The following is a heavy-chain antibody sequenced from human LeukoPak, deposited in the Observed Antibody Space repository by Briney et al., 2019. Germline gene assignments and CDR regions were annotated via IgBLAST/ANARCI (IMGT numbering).Heavy chain of an antibody. J-gene: IGHJ4*02. Sequence: SETLSLTCAVYGGSFSGYYWSWIRQPPGKGLEWIGEINHSGSTNYNPSLKSRVTISVDTSKNQFSLKLSSVTAADTAVYYCAGELSSSGWPYYFDYWGQGTLVTVSS. CDR2: INHSGST. CDR1: GGSFSGYY. V-gene: IGHV4-34*01. D-gene: IGHD6-19*01. CDR3: AGELSSSGWPYYFDY.